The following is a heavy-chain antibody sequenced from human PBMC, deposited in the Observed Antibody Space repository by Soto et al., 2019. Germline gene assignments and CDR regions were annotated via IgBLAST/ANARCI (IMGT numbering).Heavy chain of an antibody. CDR2: INSDGSST. V-gene: IGHV3-74*01. CDR1: GFTFSSYW. CDR3: ARDLPGIAAAGNYYYYGMDV. Sequence: GGSLRLSCAASGFTFSSYWMHWVRQAPGKGLVWVSRINSDGSSTSYADSVKGRFTVSRDNAKNTLYLQMNSLRAEDTAVYYCARDLPGIAAAGNYYYYGMDVWGQGTTVTVSS. D-gene: IGHD6-13*01. J-gene: IGHJ6*02.